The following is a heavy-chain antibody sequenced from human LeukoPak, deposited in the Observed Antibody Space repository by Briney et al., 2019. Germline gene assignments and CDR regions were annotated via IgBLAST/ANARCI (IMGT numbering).Heavy chain of an antibody. CDR1: GFTFSSYS. D-gene: IGHD3-22*01. CDR2: ISSSSSYI. Sequence: GGSLRLSCAASGFTFSSYSMNWVRQAPGKGLEWVSSISSSSSYICYADSVKGRFTISRDNAKNSLYLQMNSLRAEDTAVYYCARAIYDKGALFDYWGQGILVTVSS. CDR3: ARAIYDKGALFDY. V-gene: IGHV3-21*01. J-gene: IGHJ4*02.